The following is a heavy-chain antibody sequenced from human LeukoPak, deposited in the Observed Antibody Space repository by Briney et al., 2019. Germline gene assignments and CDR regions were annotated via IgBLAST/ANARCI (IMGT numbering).Heavy chain of an antibody. CDR3: AREKGNYDGYYNYYMDV. D-gene: IGHD4-11*01. J-gene: IGHJ6*03. Sequence: GASVKVSCKASGYTFTGYYMHWVRQAPGQGLEWMGWINPNSGGTNYAQKFQGRVTMTRDTSISTAYMELSRLRSDDTAVYYCAREKGNYDGYYNYYMDVWGKGTTVTVSS. CDR2: INPNSGGT. CDR1: GYTFTGYY. V-gene: IGHV1-2*02.